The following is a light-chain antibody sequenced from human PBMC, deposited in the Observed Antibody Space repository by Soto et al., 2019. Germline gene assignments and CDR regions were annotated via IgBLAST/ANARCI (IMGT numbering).Light chain of an antibody. CDR2: GVS. Sequence: EIVMTQSPATMFLSPGERATFPWRASQTIDNTLAWYQRKPGQAPRLLLFGVSNRATGIPARFSGSGSGTDFSLTISSLQSEDFAVYYCKQYDYWPRTLGQGIKVVIK. CDR3: KQYDYWPRT. V-gene: IGKV3-15*01. CDR1: QTIDNT. J-gene: IGKJ1*01.